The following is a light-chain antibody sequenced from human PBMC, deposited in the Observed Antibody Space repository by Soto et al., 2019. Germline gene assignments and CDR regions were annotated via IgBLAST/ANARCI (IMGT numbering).Light chain of an antibody. V-gene: IGLV2-23*01. Sequence: QSALTQPASVSASPGQSITISCTGRSSDVGGYNLFSWYQQHPAKAPHLMIFGATYRPSGVSNRFSASKSGNTASRTISGLQAEDEADYYCCSYAGSNTYVFGTGTKLTVL. CDR3: CSYAGSNTYV. CDR2: GAT. CDR1: SSDVGGYNL. J-gene: IGLJ1*01.